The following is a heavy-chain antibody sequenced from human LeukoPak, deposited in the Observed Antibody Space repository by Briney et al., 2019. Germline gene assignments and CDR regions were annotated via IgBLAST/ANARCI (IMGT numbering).Heavy chain of an antibody. CDR1: GYSISSGYY. Sequence: PSETLSLTCSVSGYSISSGYYWGWIRQPPGKGLEWIGEINHGGGTNYNPSLKSRVTMSVDTSKNQFSLKLTSVTAADATVYFCARRKYYYGVDAFDVWGQGTLVTVSS. J-gene: IGHJ3*01. CDR2: INHGGGT. V-gene: IGHV4-38-2*02. CDR3: ARRKYYYGVDAFDV. D-gene: IGHD3-10*01.